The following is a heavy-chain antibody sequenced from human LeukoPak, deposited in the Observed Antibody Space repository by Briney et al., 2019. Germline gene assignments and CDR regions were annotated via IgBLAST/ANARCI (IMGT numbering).Heavy chain of an antibody. J-gene: IGHJ4*02. CDR3: AIRRTGSYSDY. V-gene: IGHV4-39*01. CDR2: IFSSETA. D-gene: IGHD1-26*01. Sequence: SETLSLTCTVSGGPISGSFWGWIRQPPGKGLEWIGTIFSSETASYNPSLKSRVTISLDTSKNQFSLKLTSVTAADTAVYYCAIRRTGSYSDYWGQGSLVTVSS. CDR1: GGPISGSF.